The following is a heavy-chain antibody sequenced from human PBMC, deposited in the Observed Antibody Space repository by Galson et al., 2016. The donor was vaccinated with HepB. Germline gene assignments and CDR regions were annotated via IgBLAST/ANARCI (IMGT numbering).Heavy chain of an antibody. J-gene: IGHJ3*02. D-gene: IGHD1-14*01. CDR1: GGPVIDYS. V-gene: IGHV4-34*01. Sequence: LSLTCGVYGGPVIDYSWNWIRQPPGKGLEWIGEINHSGTTKSNPSLKSRFTISVDTSKSQFSLKLNSVTAADTAIYYCARINRVRTFDIWGQGTLVTVSS. CDR2: INHSGTT. CDR3: ARINRVRTFDI.